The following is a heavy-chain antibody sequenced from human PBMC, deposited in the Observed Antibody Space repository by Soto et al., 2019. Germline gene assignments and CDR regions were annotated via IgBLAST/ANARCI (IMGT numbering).Heavy chain of an antibody. CDR1: GFTVSSNY. Sequence: GGSLRLSCVASGFTVSSNYMTWVRQAPGKGLERVSVIYKGGTTYYADSVKGRFTISRDNSQNILYLQMSRLRAEDTAIYYCARGPIVGNYFDFWGQGALVTVSS. CDR2: IYKGGTT. V-gene: IGHV3-53*01. CDR3: ARGPIVGNYFDF. D-gene: IGHD1-26*01. J-gene: IGHJ4*02.